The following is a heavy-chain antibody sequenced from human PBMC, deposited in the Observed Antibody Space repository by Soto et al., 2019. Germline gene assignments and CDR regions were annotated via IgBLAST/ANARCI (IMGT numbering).Heavy chain of an antibody. CDR3: ARDGPPRSGSSYYFDY. J-gene: IGHJ4*02. D-gene: IGHD1-26*01. Sequence: GGSLRLSCAASGFTFSSYSMNWVRQAPGKGLEWVSSISSSSSYIYYADSVKGRFTISRDNAKNSLYLQMNSLRAEDTAVYYCARDGPPRSGSSYYFDYWGQGTLVTVSS. CDR1: GFTFSSYS. CDR2: ISSSSSYI. V-gene: IGHV3-21*01.